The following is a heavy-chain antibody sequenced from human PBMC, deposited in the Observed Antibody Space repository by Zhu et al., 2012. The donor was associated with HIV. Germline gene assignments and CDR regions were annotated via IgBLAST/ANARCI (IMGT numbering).Heavy chain of an antibody. CDR2: VYYSGDT. V-gene: IGHV4-39*01. CDR1: GGSITDPGYF. CDR3: AKSRTSGWYSYAFDV. J-gene: IGHJ3*01. Sequence: QVRLQGSGPRLLKPSETLSLTCTVSGGSITDPGYFWAWIRQPPGKGLEWIGSVYYSGDTYDSPSLKSRLTISVDTSVNQFSLQLRSLTAADTAVYYCAKSRTSGWYSYAFDVWGQGXVVSV. D-gene: IGHD6-19*01.